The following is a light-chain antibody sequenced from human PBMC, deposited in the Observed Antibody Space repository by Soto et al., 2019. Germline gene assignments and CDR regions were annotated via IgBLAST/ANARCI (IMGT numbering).Light chain of an antibody. CDR3: SSYTSSSTYV. V-gene: IGLV2-14*01. Sequence: QSVLTQPASVSGSPGQSITISCTGTSSDVGGYKYVSWYQQHPGKAPKLMIYEVSNRPSGVSNRFSGSKSGNTASLTISGLQAEYEADYYCSSYTSSSTYVFGTGTKVTVL. CDR1: SSDVGGYKY. CDR2: EVS. J-gene: IGLJ1*01.